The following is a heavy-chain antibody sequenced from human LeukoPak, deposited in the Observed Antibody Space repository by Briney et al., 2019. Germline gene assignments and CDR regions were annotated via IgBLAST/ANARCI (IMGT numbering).Heavy chain of an antibody. Sequence: SVKVSCKASGGTFSSYAISWVRQAPGQGLEWMGGIIPIFGTANYAQKFQGRVTITTDESTSTAYMELSSLRSEDTAVYYCARDLYGDYDGGYWGQGTLVTVSS. D-gene: IGHD4-17*01. J-gene: IGHJ4*02. V-gene: IGHV1-69*05. CDR1: GGTFSSYA. CDR3: ARDLYGDYDGGY. CDR2: IIPIFGTA.